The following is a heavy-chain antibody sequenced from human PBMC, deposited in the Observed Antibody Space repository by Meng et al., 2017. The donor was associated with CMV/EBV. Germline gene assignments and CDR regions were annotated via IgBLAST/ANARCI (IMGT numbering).Heavy chain of an antibody. Sequence: GSLRLSCTVSGGSISGSSYYWGWIRQPPGKGLEWIGSIYYSGSTYYNPSLKSRVTISVDTSKNQFSLKLSSVTAADTAVYYCARDLDSREQLVYFDYWGQGTLVTVSS. CDR3: ARDLDSREQLVYFDY. CDR1: GGSISGSSYY. D-gene: IGHD6-6*01. J-gene: IGHJ4*02. V-gene: IGHV4-39*07. CDR2: IYYSGST.